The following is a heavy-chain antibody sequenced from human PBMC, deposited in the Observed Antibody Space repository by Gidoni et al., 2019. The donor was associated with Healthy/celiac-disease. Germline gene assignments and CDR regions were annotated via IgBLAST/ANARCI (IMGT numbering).Heavy chain of an antibody. V-gene: IGHV4-34*01. Sequence: DGLEWIGEINHSGSTNYNPSLKSRVTISVDTSKNQFSLKLSSVTAADTAVYYCARRDHSRGFDYWGQGTLVTVSS. J-gene: IGHJ4*02. CDR3: ARRDHSRGFDY. CDR2: INHSGST. D-gene: IGHD6-13*01.